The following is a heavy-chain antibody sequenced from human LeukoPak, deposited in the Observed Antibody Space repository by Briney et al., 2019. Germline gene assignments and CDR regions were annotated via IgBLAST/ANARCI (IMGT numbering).Heavy chain of an antibody. D-gene: IGHD6-13*01. CDR3: ARGLDSSSWYGSSYYYYYGMDV. CDR2: MNPNSGNT. V-gene: IGHV1-8*01. CDR1: GYTFTSYD. J-gene: IGHJ6*02. Sequence: ASVKVSCKASGYTFTSYDINWVRQATGQGHEWMGWMNPNSGNTGYAQKFQGRVTMTRNTSISTAYMELSSLRSEDTAVYYCARGLDSSSWYGSSYYYYYGMDVWGQGTTVTVSS.